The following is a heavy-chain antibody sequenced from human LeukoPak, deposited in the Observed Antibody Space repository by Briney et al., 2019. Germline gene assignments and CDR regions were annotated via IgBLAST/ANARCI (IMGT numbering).Heavy chain of an antibody. Sequence: GASVKVSCKASGYTFTGYYMHWVRQAPGQGLEWLGWISPNTGGTHYAQNFQDRVTVTRDTSISTAYMDLSRLRSDDTAVYYCARDRGYSGYDVWGQGTLVTVSS. CDR2: ISPNTGGT. CDR1: GYTFTGYY. CDR3: ARDRGYSGYDV. D-gene: IGHD5-12*01. J-gene: IGHJ4*02. V-gene: IGHV1-2*02.